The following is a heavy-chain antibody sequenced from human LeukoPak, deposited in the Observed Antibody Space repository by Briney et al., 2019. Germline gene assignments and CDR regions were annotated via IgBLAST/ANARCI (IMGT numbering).Heavy chain of an antibody. CDR2: ISYIGST. CDR1: ADSFSSHY. J-gene: IGHJ3*02. V-gene: IGHV4-59*11. D-gene: IGHD4-17*01. Sequence: SETLSLTCAVSADSFSSHYWTWIRQPPGKGLERIGYISYIGSTNYNPSLKSRVTISIDTSKNQFSLKLSSVTAADTAVYYCARDLVTVTKGFDIWGQGTMVSVSS. CDR3: ARDLVTVTKGFDI.